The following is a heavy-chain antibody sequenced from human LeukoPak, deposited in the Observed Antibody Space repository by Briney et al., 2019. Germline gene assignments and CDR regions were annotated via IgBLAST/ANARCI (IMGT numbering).Heavy chain of an antibody. CDR2: ISYDGSNK. V-gene: IGHV3-30*19. CDR1: GFTFSSYG. J-gene: IGHJ4*02. CDR3: ARDAMVRGVIIINDFDY. Sequence: GGSLRLSCAASGFTFSSYGMHWVRQAPGKGLEWVAVISYDGSNKYYADSVKGRFTISRDNSKNTLYLQMNSLRAEDTAVYYCARDAMVRGVIIINDFDYRGQGTLVTVSS. D-gene: IGHD3-10*01.